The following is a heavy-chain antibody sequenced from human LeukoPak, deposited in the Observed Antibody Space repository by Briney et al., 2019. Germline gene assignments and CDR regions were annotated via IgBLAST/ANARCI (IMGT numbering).Heavy chain of an antibody. CDR2: IFHSGST. D-gene: IGHD1-1*01. J-gene: IGHJ5*02. CDR1: GGSISSSSYY. V-gene: IGHV4-39*07. CDR3: ARGLQPTGTTGNWFDP. Sequence: SETLSLTCTVSGGSISSSSYYWGWIRQPPGKGLEWIGSIFHSGSTYYSPSLKSRVTISVDTSKNQFSLKLRSVTAADTAVYYCARGLQPTGTTGNWFDPWGQGTLVTVSS.